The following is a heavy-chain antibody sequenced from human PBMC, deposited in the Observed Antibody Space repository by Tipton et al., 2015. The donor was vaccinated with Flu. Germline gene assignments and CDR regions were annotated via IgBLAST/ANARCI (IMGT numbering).Heavy chain of an antibody. CDR1: GDSLTNGRY. D-gene: IGHD4-17*01. V-gene: IGHV4-38-2*02. Sequence: TLSLTCTVSGDSLTNGRYWDWVRQPPGKGLEWIGNIHHRGSTYYSPSLKSRVTISMDTSKNQFSLTLISMTAADTAIYYCARDRPYGDFSETLDYWGQGMLVTISS. CDR3: ARDRPYGDFSETLDY. CDR2: IHHRGST. J-gene: IGHJ4*02.